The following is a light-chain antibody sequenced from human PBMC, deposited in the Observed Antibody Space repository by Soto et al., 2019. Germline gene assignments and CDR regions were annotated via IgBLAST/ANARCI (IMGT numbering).Light chain of an antibody. J-gene: IGLJ1*01. CDR1: SSDVGGYNY. Sequence: QSALTQPASVSGSPGQSITISCTGTSSDVGGYNYVSWYQQHPGKAPKLLVYEVSNRPSGVSNRFSGSKSGNTASLTISGPQAEDEAYYYCSSYTSSSTLYVFGAGTKVTVL. V-gene: IGLV2-14*01. CDR2: EVS. CDR3: SSYTSSSTLYV.